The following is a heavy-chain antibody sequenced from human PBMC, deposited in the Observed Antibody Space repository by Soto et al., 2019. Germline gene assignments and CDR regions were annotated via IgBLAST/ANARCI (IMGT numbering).Heavy chain of an antibody. CDR1: GFTFSSYW. CDR3: ARARADYYDSSGYPLGY. CDR2: IKQDGSEK. D-gene: IGHD3-22*01. J-gene: IGHJ4*02. Sequence: LRLSCAASGFTFSSYWMSWVRQAPGKGLEWVANIKQDGSEKYYVDSVKGRFTISRDNAKNSLYLQMNSLRAEDTAVYYCARARADYYDSSGYPLGYWGQGTLVTVSS. V-gene: IGHV3-7*04.